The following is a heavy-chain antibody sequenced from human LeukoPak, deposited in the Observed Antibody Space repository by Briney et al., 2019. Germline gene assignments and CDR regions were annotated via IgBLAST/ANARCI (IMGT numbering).Heavy chain of an antibody. CDR2: IKQDGSEK. V-gene: IGHV3-7*01. CDR1: GFTCSSYW. D-gene: IGHD3-10*01. J-gene: IGHJ6*03. Sequence: GGSLRLSCAASGFTCSSYWMSWVRQAPGKGLEWVANIKQDGSEKYYVDSVKGRFTISRDNAKNSLYLQMNSLRAEDTAVYYCARAGVYYYYYMDVWGKGTTVTVSS. CDR3: ARAGVYYYYYMDV.